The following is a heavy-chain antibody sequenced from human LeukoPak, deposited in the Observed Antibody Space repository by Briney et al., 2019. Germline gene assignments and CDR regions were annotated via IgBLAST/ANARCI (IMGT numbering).Heavy chain of an antibody. CDR2: TSGSGVNS. V-gene: IGHV3-23*01. D-gene: IGHD5-12*01. CDR3: AKEYSGYDFDY. Sequence: PGGSLRLSCAASGFTLRSYDMSWVRQAPGKGLEWVEATSGSGVNSYYADSVRGRFTISRDNSQNTLYLQMDSLRAEDTALYYCAKEYSGYDFDYWGQGTLVTVSS. J-gene: IGHJ4*02. CDR1: GFTLRSYD.